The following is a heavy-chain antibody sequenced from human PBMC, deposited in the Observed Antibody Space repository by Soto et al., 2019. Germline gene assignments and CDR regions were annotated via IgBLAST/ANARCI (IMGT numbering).Heavy chain of an antibody. D-gene: IGHD1-1*01. V-gene: IGHV1-2*02. CDR1: RYIFTPSF. J-gene: IGHJ5*02. CDR3: ASHDPGARFDP. CDR2: INPNNGAT. Sequence: QVQLVQSGAEVKKPGASVKVSCKAPRYIFTPSFMHWVRQAPGQGLEWMGWINPNNGATHYGLSFQGRVTMTRDTSISTAYMELSSLRSDDTAVYYCASHDPGARFDPWGQGTLVIVSS.